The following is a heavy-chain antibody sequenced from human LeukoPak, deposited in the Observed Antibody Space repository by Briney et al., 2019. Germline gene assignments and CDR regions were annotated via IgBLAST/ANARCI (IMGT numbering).Heavy chain of an antibody. CDR2: IKQDGSEK. V-gene: IGHV3-7*01. Sequence: GGSLRLSCAASGFTFSSYWMSWVRQTPGKGLEWVANIKQDGSEKYYVDSVKGRFTISRDNAKNSLYLQMNSLRAEDTAVYYCATRIRGYSYGYDAFDIWGQGTMVTVSS. CDR3: ATRIRGYSYGYDAFDI. J-gene: IGHJ3*02. D-gene: IGHD5-18*01. CDR1: GFTFSSYW.